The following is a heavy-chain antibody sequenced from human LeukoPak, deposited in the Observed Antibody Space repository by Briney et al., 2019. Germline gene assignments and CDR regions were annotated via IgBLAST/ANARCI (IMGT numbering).Heavy chain of an antibody. CDR3: ARGSVTGRQRAPPKEWFDP. CDR1: GFTFSEYY. Sequence: GGSLRLSCAASGFTFSEYYMSWVRQAPGKGLEWVANIKQDGSEKYYADSLKGRFTISRDNAKNSLYLQMNSLRAEDTAVYYCARGSVTGRQRAPPKEWFDPWGQGTLVTVSS. D-gene: IGHD6-6*01. CDR2: IKQDGSEK. J-gene: IGHJ5*02. V-gene: IGHV3-7*01.